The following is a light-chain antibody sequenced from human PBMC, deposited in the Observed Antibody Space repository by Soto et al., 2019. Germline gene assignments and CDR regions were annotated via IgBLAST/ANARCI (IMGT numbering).Light chain of an antibody. Sequence: DIQMTQSPSTLSGSVGDRVTITCRASQTISSWLAWYQQKPGKAPKLLIYKASTLKSGVPSRFSGSGSGTEFTLTISSLQPDDFATYCCQHYNSYSEAFGQGTQVELK. CDR3: QHYNSYSEA. J-gene: IGKJ1*01. CDR2: KAS. V-gene: IGKV1-5*03. CDR1: QTISSW.